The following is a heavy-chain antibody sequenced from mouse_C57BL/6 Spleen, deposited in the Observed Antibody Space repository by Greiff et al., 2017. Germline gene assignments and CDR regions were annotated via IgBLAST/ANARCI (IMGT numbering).Heavy chain of an antibody. J-gene: IGHJ3*01. CDR2: INPNNGGT. V-gene: IGHV1-26*01. CDR1: GYTFTDYY. D-gene: IGHD2-4*01. Sequence: EVQLQQSGPELVKPGASVKISCKASGYTFTDYYMNWVKQSHGKSLEWIGDINPNNGGTSYNQKFKGKATLTVDKSSSTAYMELRSLTSEDSAVYYCARGDWDYVGFAYWGQGTLVTVSA. CDR3: ARGDWDYVGFAY.